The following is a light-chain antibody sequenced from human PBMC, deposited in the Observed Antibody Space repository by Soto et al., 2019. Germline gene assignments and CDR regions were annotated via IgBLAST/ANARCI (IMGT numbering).Light chain of an antibody. CDR2: CAS. Sequence: IEMTRCPSPLSVSPGERSTLSCRASQCFXSNFSWYQRKPGQAPRLLXGCASTRATASPARLSGSGSGTEFTPTISRLDPDDFASYYCHQYGSAQRTFGQGTKVDI. J-gene: IGKJ1*01. CDR1: QCFXSN. V-gene: IGKV3-15*01. CDR3: HQYGSAQRT.